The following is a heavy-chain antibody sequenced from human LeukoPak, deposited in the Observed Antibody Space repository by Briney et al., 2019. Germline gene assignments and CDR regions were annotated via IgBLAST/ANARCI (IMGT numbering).Heavy chain of an antibody. V-gene: IGHV3-64*01. CDR3: ARVDTVGMRYFFDY. CDR1: GFTFSSYA. D-gene: IGHD7-27*01. CDR2: ISSNGGST. Sequence: PGGSLRLSCAASGFTFSSYAMHWVRQAPGKGLEYVSAISSNGGSTYYANSVKGRFTISRDNSKNTLYLQMGSLRADDMAVYYCARVDTVGMRYFFDYWGQGTLVTVSS. J-gene: IGHJ4*02.